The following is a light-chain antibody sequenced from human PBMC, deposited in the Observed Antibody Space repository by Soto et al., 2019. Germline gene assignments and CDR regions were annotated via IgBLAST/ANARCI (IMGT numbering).Light chain of an antibody. CDR2: GAS. CDR1: QSVANN. V-gene: IGKV3-15*01. CDR3: QQHNNWPPWT. Sequence: MTQSPSTLSASVGDRVTLSCRASQSVANNVAWYQQRPGQPPRLLIYGASTRASGVPARFSGSGYGRQFTLTISSLQSEDFAVYHCQQHNNWPPWTFGQGTKV. J-gene: IGKJ1*01.